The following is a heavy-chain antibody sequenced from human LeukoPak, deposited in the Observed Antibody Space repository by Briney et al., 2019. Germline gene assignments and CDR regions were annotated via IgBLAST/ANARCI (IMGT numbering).Heavy chain of an antibody. CDR3: ARRSGTVAGNYFDY. CDR1: GGSISSSTHY. Sequence: SETLSLTCTVSGGSISSSTHYWGGIRQPPGRGLEWIASTYYSGSTHYNPSLKNQVHMSVDTSKNQFSLKLSSVTAADTAVYYCARRSGTVAGNYFDYWGQGTLVTVSS. V-gene: IGHV4-39*01. D-gene: IGHD6-19*01. CDR2: TYYSGST. J-gene: IGHJ4*02.